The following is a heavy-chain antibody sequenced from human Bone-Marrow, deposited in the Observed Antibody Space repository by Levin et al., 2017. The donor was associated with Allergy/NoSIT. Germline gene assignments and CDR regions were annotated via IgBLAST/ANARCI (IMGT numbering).Heavy chain of an antibody. CDR2: IDHNGIS. CDR3: ARGRNTWYQGFSYYYYIDV. Sequence: KTSETLSLTCAVSGASFSGSSWNWIRQPPGKGLEYVGEIDHNGISNYNSSLESRVTLSLDRSKNQFSLKLNSVTAADTAVYYCARGRNTWYQGFSYYYYIDVWGKGTAVTVSS. CDR1: GASFSGSS. V-gene: IGHV4-34*01. D-gene: IGHD2-2*01. J-gene: IGHJ6*03.